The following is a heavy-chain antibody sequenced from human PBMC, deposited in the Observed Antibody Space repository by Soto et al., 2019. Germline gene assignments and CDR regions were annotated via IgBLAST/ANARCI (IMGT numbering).Heavy chain of an antibody. V-gene: IGHV5-51*01. CDR2: IFPGDSDT. CDR1: GYNFANYW. CDR3: AAGSTTGRDAFDI. Sequence: GESLKISCKGRGYNFANYWIGWVRQLPGEGLEWMGMIFPGDSDTKNSPSLQGQITMSVDKSYSSAYLQCRSLKASAPAMYYCAAGSTTGRDAFDIWGKGTMVTVSS. J-gene: IGHJ3*02. D-gene: IGHD1-26*01.